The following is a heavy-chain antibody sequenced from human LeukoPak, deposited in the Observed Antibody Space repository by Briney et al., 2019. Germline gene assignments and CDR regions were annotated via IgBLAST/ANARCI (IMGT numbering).Heavy chain of an antibody. V-gene: IGHV4-39*01. Sequence: PSETLSLTCTVSGGSISSSSYYWGWIRQPPGKGLEWIESIYYSGSTYYNPSLKSRVTTSVDTSKNQFSLKLSSVTAADTAVYYCARHSGDTAPKNWGQGTLVTVSS. J-gene: IGHJ4*02. D-gene: IGHD5-18*01. CDR3: ARHSGDTAPKN. CDR1: GGSISSSSYY. CDR2: IYYSGST.